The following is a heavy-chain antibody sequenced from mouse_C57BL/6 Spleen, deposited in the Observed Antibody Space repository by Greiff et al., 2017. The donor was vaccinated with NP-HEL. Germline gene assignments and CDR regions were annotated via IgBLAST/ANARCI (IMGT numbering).Heavy chain of an antibody. CDR1: GYSFTGYY. V-gene: IGHV1-42*01. D-gene: IGHD1-1*01. CDR2: INPSTGGT. J-gene: IGHJ2*01. CDR3: AGYYYGSRGYFDY. Sequence: VQLQQSGPELVKPGASVKISCKASGYSFTGYYMNWVKQSPEKSLEWIGEINPSTGGTTYNQKFKAKATLTVDKSSSTAYMQLKSLTSEDSAVYYCAGYYYGSRGYFDYWGQGTTLTVSS.